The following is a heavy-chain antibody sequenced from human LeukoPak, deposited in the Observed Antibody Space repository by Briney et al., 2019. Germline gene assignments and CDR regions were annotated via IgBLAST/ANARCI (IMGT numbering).Heavy chain of an antibody. V-gene: IGHV3-72*01. J-gene: IGHJ4*02. CDR2: TRNKANSYTT. CDR3: ARPQGSGIDY. CDR1: GFTFTTYW. Sequence: GESLRLSCAASGFTFTTYWMSWVRQFPGKGLEWVGRTRNKANSYTTEYAASVKGRFTISRDDSKNSLYLQMNSLRTEDTAVYYCARPQGSGIDYWGQGTLVTVSP. D-gene: IGHD3-10*01.